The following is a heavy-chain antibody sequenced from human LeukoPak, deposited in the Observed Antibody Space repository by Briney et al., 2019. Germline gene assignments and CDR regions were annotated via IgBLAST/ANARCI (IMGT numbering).Heavy chain of an antibody. D-gene: IGHD3-22*01. CDR1: GYTLTELS. CDR3: ATDRRANYYDSSFDY. Sequence: ASVKVSCNVSGYTLTELSMHWVRQAPGKGLEWMGGFDPEDGETIYAQKFQGRVTMTEDTSTDTAYMELSSLRSEDTAVYYCATDRRANYYDSSFDYWGQGTLVTVSS. J-gene: IGHJ4*02. CDR2: FDPEDGET. V-gene: IGHV1-24*01.